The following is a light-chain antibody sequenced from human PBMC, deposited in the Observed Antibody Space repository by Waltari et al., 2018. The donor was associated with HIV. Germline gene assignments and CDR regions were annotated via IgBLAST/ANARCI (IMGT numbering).Light chain of an antibody. Sequence: NFILPQSHSVSESPGKTVTISCTRTIGGIGSPHIQWYQQRPGRSPDTVIYEDSQRPSGVPNRFSGSVDSSSNSASLTISGLKTEDEADYFCQSYDGTTVVFGGGTRLTVL. CDR2: EDS. CDR1: IGGIGSPH. CDR3: QSYDGTTVV. J-gene: IGLJ2*01. V-gene: IGLV6-57*01.